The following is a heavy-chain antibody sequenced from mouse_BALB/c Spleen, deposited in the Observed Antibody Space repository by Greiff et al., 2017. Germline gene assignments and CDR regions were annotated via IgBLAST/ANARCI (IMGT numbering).Heavy chain of an antibody. CDR1: GFNIKDYY. D-gene: IGHD1-2*01. J-gene: IGHJ4*01. CDR2: IDPENGDT. V-gene: IGHV14-4*02. CDR3: KSTATRAMDY. Sequence: EVQLQQSGAELVRSGASVKLSCTASGFNIKDYYMHWVKQRPEQGLEWIGWIDPENGDTEYAPKFQGKATMTADTSSNTAYLQLSSLTSEDTAVYYCKSTATRAMDYWGQGTSVTVSA.